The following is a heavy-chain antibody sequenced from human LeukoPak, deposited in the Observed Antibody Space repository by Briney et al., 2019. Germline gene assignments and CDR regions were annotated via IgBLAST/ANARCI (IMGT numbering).Heavy chain of an antibody. D-gene: IGHD6-13*01. V-gene: IGHV1-69*04. CDR3: AREASSSWCVDY. Sequence: GASVKVSCKASGGTFSSYAISWVRQAPGQWLEWMGRIIPILGIANYAQKFQGRVTITADKSTSTAYMELRSLRSDDTAVYYCAREASSSWCVDYWGQGTLVTVSS. CDR2: IIPILGIA. J-gene: IGHJ4*02. CDR1: GGTFSSYA.